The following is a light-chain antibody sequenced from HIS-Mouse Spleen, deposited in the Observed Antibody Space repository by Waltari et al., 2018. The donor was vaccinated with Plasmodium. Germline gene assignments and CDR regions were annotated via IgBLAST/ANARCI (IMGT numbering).Light chain of an antibody. Sequence: SYELTQPPSVSVSAGQPARFTFSGDALPSKYAYLYQQKSGQAPVLVIYEDSKRPSGIPERFSGSSSGTMATLTISGAQVEDEADYYCYSTDSSGNHRVFGGGTKLTVL. CDR3: YSTDSSGNHRV. J-gene: IGLJ3*02. V-gene: IGLV3-10*01. CDR2: EDS. CDR1: ALPSKY.